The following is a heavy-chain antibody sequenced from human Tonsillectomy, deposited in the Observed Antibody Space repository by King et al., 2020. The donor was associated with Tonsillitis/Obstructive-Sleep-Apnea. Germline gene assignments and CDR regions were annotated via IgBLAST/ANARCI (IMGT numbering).Heavy chain of an antibody. J-gene: IGHJ6*02. CDR1: GYIFTGYY. CDR2: INPNSGGT. V-gene: IGHV1-2*05. D-gene: IGHD3-10*01. CDR3: ARDLGSGVSGMDV. Sequence: QLVQSGAEVKKPGASVKVSCKASGYIFTGYYLHWVRQAPGQGLEWMGRINPNSGGTIYAQKFQGRVTMTRDPSITTVYMEVTRLTSDDTVVYYCARDLGSGVSGMDVWGQGTTVTVS.